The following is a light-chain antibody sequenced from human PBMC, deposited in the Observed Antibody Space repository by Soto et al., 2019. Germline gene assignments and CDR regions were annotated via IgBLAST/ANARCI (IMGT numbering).Light chain of an antibody. V-gene: IGKV3-11*01. CDR2: DAS. Sequence: EIVLTQFPATLSLSPGERATLSCRASQSVSSYLAWYQQKPGQAPRLLIYDASNRATGIPARFSGSGSGTDFTLTISSLEPEDFEVYYCQQRSNWPLTFGGGTKVDIX. CDR3: QQRSNWPLT. CDR1: QSVSSY. J-gene: IGKJ4*01.